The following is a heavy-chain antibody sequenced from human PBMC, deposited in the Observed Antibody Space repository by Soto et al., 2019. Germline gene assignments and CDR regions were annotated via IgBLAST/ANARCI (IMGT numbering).Heavy chain of an antibody. CDR1: GFSFSNYA. D-gene: IGHD3-3*01. J-gene: IGHJ5*02. Sequence: EVQLLESGGGLVQPGGSLRLTCAASGFSFSNYAMSWVRQAPGKGLEWVSAISGGGDSTYYGASVKGRFTISRDNSKNTVYLQMNSLRAEDTAIYYCAKDPLYDFWNGDWFDPWGKGTLVTVSS. CDR3: AKDPLYDFWNGDWFDP. CDR2: ISGGGDST. V-gene: IGHV3-23*01.